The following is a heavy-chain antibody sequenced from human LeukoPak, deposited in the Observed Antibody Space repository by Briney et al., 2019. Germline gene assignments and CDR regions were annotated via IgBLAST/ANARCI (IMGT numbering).Heavy chain of an antibody. Sequence: PGGSLRLFCAASGFTFSSYSMNWVRQAPGKGLEWVSSISSSSSYIYYADSVKGRFTISRDNAKNSLYLQMNSLRAEDTAVYYCARASYGSGSYDLYYFDYWGQGTLVTVSS. CDR2: ISSSSSYI. J-gene: IGHJ4*02. CDR3: ARASYGSGSYDLYYFDY. CDR1: GFTFSSYS. V-gene: IGHV3-21*01. D-gene: IGHD3-10*01.